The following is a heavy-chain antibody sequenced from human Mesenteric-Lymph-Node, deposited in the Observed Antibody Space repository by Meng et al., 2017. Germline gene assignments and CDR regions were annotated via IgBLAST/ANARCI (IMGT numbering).Heavy chain of an antibody. D-gene: IGHD6-19*01. Sequence: QVQVQESGPGLGKPSGTLSLTCDVSGGSIRNDQWWSWVRRAPGKGLEWIGEIYHSGSTNYNPSLKSRVTISVDKSKNQFSLNLSSVTAADTAVYYCARVGQWLPIDYWGQGTLVTVSS. CDR3: ARVGQWLPIDY. V-gene: IGHV4-4*02. CDR2: IYHSGST. CDR1: GGSIRNDQW. J-gene: IGHJ4*02.